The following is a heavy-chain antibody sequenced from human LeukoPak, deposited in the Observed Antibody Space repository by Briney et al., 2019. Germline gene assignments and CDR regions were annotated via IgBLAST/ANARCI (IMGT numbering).Heavy chain of an antibody. V-gene: IGHV4-59*12. J-gene: IGHJ5*02. Sequence: SETLSLTCTVSGVSISSFYWSWIRQPPGRGLEWIGYIYDSGSTNYNPSLKSRVTISVDTSKNQFSLKLSFVTAADTAVYYCARGRSRYSSGWYGSRWFDPWGQGTLVTVSS. CDR1: GVSISSFY. D-gene: IGHD6-19*01. CDR2: IYDSGST. CDR3: ARGRSRYSSGWYGSRWFDP.